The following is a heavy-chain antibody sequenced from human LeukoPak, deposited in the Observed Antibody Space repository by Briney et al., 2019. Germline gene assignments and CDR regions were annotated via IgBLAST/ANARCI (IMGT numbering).Heavy chain of an antibody. Sequence: SQTLSLTCTVSGGSISSGGNYWSWIRQHPGKGLEWIGYIYYSGSTYYNPSLKSRVTISLDASKNQFSLKLTSVTAADTAVYYCARDRWFDPWGQGTLVTVSS. CDR1: GGSISSGGNY. CDR2: IYYSGST. CDR3: ARDRWFDP. V-gene: IGHV4-31*03. J-gene: IGHJ5*02.